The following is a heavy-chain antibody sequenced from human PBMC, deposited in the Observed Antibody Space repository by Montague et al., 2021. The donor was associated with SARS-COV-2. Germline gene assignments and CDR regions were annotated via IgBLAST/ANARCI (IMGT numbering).Heavy chain of an antibody. D-gene: IGHD2/OR15-2a*01. CDR2: INYSGST. CDR1: GGSVSSGSYY. V-gene: IGHV4-61*01. CDR3: ARPGRAPFHYAMDV. J-gene: IGHJ6*02. Sequence: SETLSLTCTVSGGSVSSGSYYWSWIRQPPGKRLEWIGYINYSGSTNYNPSLKSRVTISVEMSRNQFSLKLRSVTAADTAIYYCARPGRAPFHYAMDVWGQGTTVTVSS.